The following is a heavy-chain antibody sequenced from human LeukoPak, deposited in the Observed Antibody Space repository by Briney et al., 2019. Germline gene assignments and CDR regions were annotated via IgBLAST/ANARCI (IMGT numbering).Heavy chain of an antibody. CDR1: RYTFTGYY. D-gene: IGHD5-18*01. V-gene: IGHV1-2*02. CDR2: INPNSGGT. Sequence: ASVKVSCKASRYTFTGYYMHWVRQAPGQGLEWMGWINPNSGGTNYAQKFQGRVTMTRDTSISTAYMELSRLTSEDTAVYYCARDVNSYGYSWFDPWGQGTLVTVSS. CDR3: ARDVNSYGYSWFDP. J-gene: IGHJ5*02.